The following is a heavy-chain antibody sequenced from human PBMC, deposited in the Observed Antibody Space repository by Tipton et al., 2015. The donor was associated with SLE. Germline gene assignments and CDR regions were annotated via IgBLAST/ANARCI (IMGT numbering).Heavy chain of an antibody. J-gene: IGHJ5*02. D-gene: IGHD5-12*01. CDR2: IYTSGSN. V-gene: IGHV4-4*07. CDR3: ARGGGYSGYDGGWFDP. CDR1: GGSISSYY. Sequence: TLSLTCTVSGGSISSYYWSWIRQPAGKGLEWIGRIYTSGSNNYNPSLKSRVTMSVDTSKNQFSLKLSSVTAADTAVYYCARGGGYSGYDGGWFDPWGQGTLVTVSS.